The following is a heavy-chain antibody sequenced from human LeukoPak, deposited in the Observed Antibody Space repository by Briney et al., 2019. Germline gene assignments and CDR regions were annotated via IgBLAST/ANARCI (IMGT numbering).Heavy chain of an antibody. CDR2: ISSSSSYI. Sequence: GGSLRLSCAASGFTFSSYSMIWVRQAPGKGLEWVSYISSSSSYIYYADSVKGRFTISRDNAKNSLYLQMNSLRAEDTAVYYCARATSYDILTGYFDYWGQGTLVTVSS. CDR1: GFTFSSYS. J-gene: IGHJ4*02. V-gene: IGHV3-21*01. CDR3: ARATSYDILTGYFDY. D-gene: IGHD3-9*01.